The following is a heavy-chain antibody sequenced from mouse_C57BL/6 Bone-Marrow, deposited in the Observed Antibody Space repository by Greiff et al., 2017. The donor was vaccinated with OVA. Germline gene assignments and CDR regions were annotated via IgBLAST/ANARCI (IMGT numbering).Heavy chain of an antibody. D-gene: IGHD2-4*01. J-gene: IGHJ4*01. V-gene: IGHV1-54*01. CDR2: INPGSGGT. Sequence: QVQLQQSGAELVRPGTSVKVSCKASGYAFTNYLIEWVKQRPGQGLEWIGVINPGSGGTNYNEKFKGKATLTADKSSSTAYMQLSSLTSEDSAVYFCARRFYYDFMDYWGQGTSVPVSS. CDR3: ARRFYYDFMDY. CDR1: GYAFTNYL.